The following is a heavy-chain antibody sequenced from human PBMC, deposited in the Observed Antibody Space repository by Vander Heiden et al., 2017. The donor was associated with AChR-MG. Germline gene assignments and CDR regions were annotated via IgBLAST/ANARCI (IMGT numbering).Heavy chain of an antibody. Sequence: QVQLVQSGAEVKKPGSSVKVSCKASGGTFSSYAISWVRQAPGQGLEWMGGIIPIFGTANYAQKFQGRVTITADESTSTAYMELSSLRSEDTAVYYCARVPSEGVQYCSGGSCYYGMDVWGQGTTVTVSS. D-gene: IGHD2-15*01. J-gene: IGHJ6*02. CDR1: GGTFSSYA. CDR3: ARVPSEGVQYCSGGSCYYGMDV. CDR2: IIPIFGTA. V-gene: IGHV1-69*01.